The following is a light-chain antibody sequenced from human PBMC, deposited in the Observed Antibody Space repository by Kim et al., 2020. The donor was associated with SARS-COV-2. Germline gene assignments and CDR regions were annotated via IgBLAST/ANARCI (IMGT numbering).Light chain of an antibody. CDR3: QQYNVSPWT. V-gene: IGKV3-20*01. CDR1: QSVTSGY. J-gene: IGKJ1*01. CDR2: GAS. Sequence: SPGERATPSCRASQSVTSGYLAWSHRKPGKPPRLLIYGASRRATGVPDRFSGSGSGTDFILTISRLEPEDLAVYYCQQYNVSPWTFGQGTKVDIK.